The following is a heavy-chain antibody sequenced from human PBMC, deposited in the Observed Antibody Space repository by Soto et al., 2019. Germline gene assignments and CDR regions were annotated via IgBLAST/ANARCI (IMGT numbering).Heavy chain of an antibody. J-gene: IGHJ5*01. CDR3: ARRERYYGSPGWFDP. D-gene: IGHD3-10*01. CDR2: VYYNENT. V-gene: IGHV4-39*01. Sequence: LSLTCSVSGASINNFAYYWGWIRQPPGKGLEWIGTVYYNENTYYNPSLKSRVAISVDTAKNQFSLNLRSVTAADTAIYFCARRERYYGSPGWFDPGAKEPWSPSPQ. CDR1: GASINNFAYY.